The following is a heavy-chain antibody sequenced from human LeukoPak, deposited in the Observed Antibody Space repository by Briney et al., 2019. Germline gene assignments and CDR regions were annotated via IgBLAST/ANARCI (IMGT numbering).Heavy chain of an antibody. Sequence: ASVKVSCKASGYTFTSYGISWVRQAPGQGLEWMGWISAYNGNTNYAQKLQGRVTMTTDTSTSTAYMELRSLRSDDTAVYYCARDRRIAAAGYVDPYYYYYMDVWGKGTTVTVSS. CDR3: ARDRRIAAAGYVDPYYYYYMDV. J-gene: IGHJ6*03. D-gene: IGHD6-13*01. V-gene: IGHV1-18*01. CDR2: ISAYNGNT. CDR1: GYTFTSYG.